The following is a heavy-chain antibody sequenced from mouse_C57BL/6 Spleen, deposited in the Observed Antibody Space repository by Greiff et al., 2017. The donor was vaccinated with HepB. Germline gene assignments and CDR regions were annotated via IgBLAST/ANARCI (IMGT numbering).Heavy chain of an antibody. Sequence: EVKVVESGEGLVKPGGSLKLSCAASGFTFSSYAMSWVRQTPEKRLEWVAYISSGGDYIYYADTVKGRFTISRDNARNTLYLQMSSLKSEDTAMYYCTRDKITTVVAHWYFDVWGTGTTVTVSS. J-gene: IGHJ1*03. CDR1: GFTFSSYA. D-gene: IGHD1-1*01. CDR2: ISSGGDYI. V-gene: IGHV5-9-1*02. CDR3: TRDKITTVVAHWYFDV.